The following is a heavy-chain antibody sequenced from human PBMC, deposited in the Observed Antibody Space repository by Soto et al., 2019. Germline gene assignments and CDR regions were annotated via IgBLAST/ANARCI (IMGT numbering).Heavy chain of an antibody. V-gene: IGHV3-11*01. CDR3: ARVSMVRGVIIIPMDV. J-gene: IGHJ6*02. CDR1: GFTFSDYY. Sequence: GGSLRLSCAASGFTFSDYYMSWIRQAPGKGLEWVSYISSSGSTIYYAGSVKGRFTISRDNAKNSLYLQMNSLRAEDTAVYYCARVSMVRGVIIIPMDVWGQGTTVTVSS. D-gene: IGHD3-10*01. CDR2: ISSSGSTI.